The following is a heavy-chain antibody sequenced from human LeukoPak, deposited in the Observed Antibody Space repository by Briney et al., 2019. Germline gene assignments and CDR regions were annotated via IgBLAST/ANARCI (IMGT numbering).Heavy chain of an antibody. CDR1: GFTFSSYG. CDR2: ISYDGSNK. V-gene: IGHV3-30*18. J-gene: IGHJ4*02. D-gene: IGHD6-19*01. Sequence: PGGSLKLSCAASGFTFSSYGMHWVRQAPGKGLEWVAVISYDGSNKYYADSVKGRFTISRDNSKNTLYLQMNSLRAEDTAAYYCAKGIDYSNGWYQYYFHYWGQGTLVTVSS. CDR3: AKGIDYSNGWYQYYFHY.